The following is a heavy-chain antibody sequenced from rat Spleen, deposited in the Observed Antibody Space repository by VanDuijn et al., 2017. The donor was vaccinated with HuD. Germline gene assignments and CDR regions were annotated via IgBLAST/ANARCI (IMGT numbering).Heavy chain of an antibody. CDR2: ISNTGGTT. CDR1: GFTFKNYW. J-gene: IGHJ4*01. D-gene: IGHD1-6*01. Sequence: EVQLVESDGGLVQPGRSLKLSCEASGFTFKNYWMTWIRQAPGKGLEWIASISNTGGTTNYPDSVKGRFTISRDNAKSTLYLQMDSLRSEDTATYYCTTDLYTTDYYYYVMDAWGQGASVTVSS. CDR3: TTDLYTTDYYYYVMDA. V-gene: IGHV5-31*01.